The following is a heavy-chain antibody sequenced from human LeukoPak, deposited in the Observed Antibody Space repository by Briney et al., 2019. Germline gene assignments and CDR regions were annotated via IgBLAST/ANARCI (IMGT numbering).Heavy chain of an antibody. V-gene: IGHV3-11*01. CDR3: ARDYDFWSGYSSTHWLDP. CDR2: ISSSGSTI. J-gene: IGHJ5*02. D-gene: IGHD3-3*01. CDR1: GFTFSDYY. Sequence: GGSLRLSCAASGFTFSDYYMSWIRQAPGKGLKWVSYISSSGSTIYYADSVKGRFTISRDNAKNSLYLQMNSLRAEDTAVYYCARDYDFWSGYSSTHWLDPWGQGTLVTVSS.